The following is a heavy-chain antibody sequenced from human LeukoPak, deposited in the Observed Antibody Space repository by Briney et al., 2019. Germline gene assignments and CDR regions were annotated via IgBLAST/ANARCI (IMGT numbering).Heavy chain of an antibody. J-gene: IGHJ4*02. CDR2: ISGSGGST. Sequence: PGGSLTLSCAASGFTFSSHVMSWVRQAPGKGLEWVSAISGSGGSTYYADFVKGRFTISRDNSKNTLYLQMNSLGAEDTAVYYCAKDTAWIQLWLNWGQGTLVTVSS. CDR3: AKDTAWIQLWLN. CDR1: GFTFSSHV. D-gene: IGHD5-18*01. V-gene: IGHV3-23*01.